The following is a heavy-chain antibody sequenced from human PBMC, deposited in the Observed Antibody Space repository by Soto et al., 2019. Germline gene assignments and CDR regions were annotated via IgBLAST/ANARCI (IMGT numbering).Heavy chain of an antibody. CDR2: ISYDGTNK. V-gene: IGHV3-30-3*01. CDR1: GLSCSISR. D-gene: IGHD7-27*01. Sequence: GGLRILSSAAAGLSCSISRMHCVRQAPGKGPHWVALISYDGTNKFYADCVKGRFTISRDNSKSTLYLQVDSLRPEDAAVYYCARDPKTSGGQHWAFNYFDSWAQGTLVSVPA. CDR3: ARDPKTSGGQHWAFNYFDS. J-gene: IGHJ4*02.